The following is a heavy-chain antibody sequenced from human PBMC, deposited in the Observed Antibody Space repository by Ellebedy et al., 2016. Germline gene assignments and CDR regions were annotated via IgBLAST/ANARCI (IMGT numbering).Heavy chain of an antibody. CDR3: ARDRYGFDY. Sequence: SETLSLXXTVSGGSISSSSYYWGWIRQPPGKGLEWIGSIYYSGSTYYNPSLKSRVTISVDTSKNQFSLKLSSVTAADTAVYYCARDRYGFDYWGQGTLVTVSS. D-gene: IGHD3-10*01. CDR2: IYYSGST. V-gene: IGHV4-39*07. J-gene: IGHJ4*02. CDR1: GGSISSSSYY.